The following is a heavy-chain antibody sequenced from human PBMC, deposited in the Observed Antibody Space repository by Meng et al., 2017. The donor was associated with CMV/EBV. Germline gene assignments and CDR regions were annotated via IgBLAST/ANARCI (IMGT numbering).Heavy chain of an antibody. CDR2: ISSSSSYI. V-gene: IGHV3-21*01. D-gene: IGHD3-3*01. Sequence: GESLKISCAASGFTFSSYSTNWVRQAPGKGLEWVSSISSSSSYIYYADSVKGRFTISRDNAKNSLYLQMNSLRAEDTAVYYCASEPDYDFWSGYYPFDYWGQGTLVTVSS. CDR3: ASEPDYDFWSGYYPFDY. CDR1: GFTFSSYS. J-gene: IGHJ4*02.